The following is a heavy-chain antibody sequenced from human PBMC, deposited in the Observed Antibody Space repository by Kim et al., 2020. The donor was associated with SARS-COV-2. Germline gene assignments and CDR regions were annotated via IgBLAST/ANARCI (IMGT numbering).Heavy chain of an antibody. CDR2: IRSSSSYI. J-gene: IGHJ3*02. CDR3: ARPYGSDAADM. D-gene: IGHD3-10*01. CDR1: GFTFSRKS. V-gene: IGHV3-21*06. Sequence: GGSLRLSCAASGFTFSRKSMNWVRQAPGKGLEWVSSIRSSSSYIFYADSVKGRFTISRDNAKSVVYLQMDSLRVEDTAVYYCARPYGSDAADMWGQGT.